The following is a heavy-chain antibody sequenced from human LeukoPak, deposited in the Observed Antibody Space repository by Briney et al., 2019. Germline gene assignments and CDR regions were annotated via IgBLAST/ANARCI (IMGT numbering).Heavy chain of an antibody. J-gene: IGHJ4*02. CDR3: TRENGAFSPFGF. CDR2: ISLSGLT. CDR1: GGSITTTNF. V-gene: IGHV4-4*02. D-gene: IGHD2-8*01. Sequence: SETLSLTCGVSGGSITTTNFWSWVRQAPGQGLEWIGEISLSGLTNYNSSLSSRVTISPDRAKNHLSLNLRSVTAADTAIYYCTRENGAFSPFGFWGQGTVVTVSS.